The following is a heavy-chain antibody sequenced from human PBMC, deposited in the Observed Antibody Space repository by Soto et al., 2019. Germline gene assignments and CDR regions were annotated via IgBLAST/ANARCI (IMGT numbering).Heavy chain of an antibody. D-gene: IGHD2-21*02. CDR1: GGIFRSNT. J-gene: IGHJ4*02. V-gene: IGHV1-69*06. Sequence: QVYLVQSGAEVKKPGPSVKFSCKASGGIFRSNTSNWLRRAAGQGLEWMGGIIPLVGTANYAEKFPGRVTITADKSTKTEYMELTSLRSEDTAVYYCASKAACGGDCYAFDSWGQGTLVTVSS. CDR2: IIPLVGTA. CDR3: ASKAACGGDCYAFDS.